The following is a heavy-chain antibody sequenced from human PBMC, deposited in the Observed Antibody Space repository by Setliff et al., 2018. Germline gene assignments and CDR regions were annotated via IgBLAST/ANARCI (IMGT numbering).Heavy chain of an antibody. D-gene: IGHD6-13*01. CDR2: IYTSGST. V-gene: IGHV4-4*08. CDR1: GGSISSYY. Sequence: PSETLSLTCTVSGGSISSYYWSWIRQPPGEGLEWIGYIYTSGSTNYNPSLKSRVTISVDTSKNQFSLKLSSVTAADTAVYYCARDPASPAAAGGWFDPWGQGTLVTVSS. J-gene: IGHJ5*02. CDR3: ARDPASPAAAGGWFDP.